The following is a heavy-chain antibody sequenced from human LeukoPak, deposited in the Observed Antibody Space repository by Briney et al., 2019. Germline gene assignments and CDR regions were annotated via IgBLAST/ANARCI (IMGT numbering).Heavy chain of an antibody. CDR2: IYYSGST. Sequence: SETLSLTCTVSGGSISSGGYYWSWIRQHPGKGLEWIGYIYYSGSTYYNPSLKSRVTISVDTSKNQFSLKLSSVTAADTAVYYCARGYVLRFLEWLYFDYWGQGTLDTVSS. CDR1: GGSISSGGYY. CDR3: ARGYVLRFLEWLYFDY. D-gene: IGHD3-3*01. J-gene: IGHJ4*02. V-gene: IGHV4-31*03.